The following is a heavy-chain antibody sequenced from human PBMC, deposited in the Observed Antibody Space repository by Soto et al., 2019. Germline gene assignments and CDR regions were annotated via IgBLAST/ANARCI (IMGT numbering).Heavy chain of an antibody. V-gene: IGHV1-46*02. CDR1: GYTLNTYY. CDR2: IHPSGGGS. D-gene: IGHD2-21*02. CDR3: ARGGHIAVVTASFDD. J-gene: IGHJ4*02. Sequence: ASVKVSCKPSGYTLNTYYLHWVRQAPGQGLEWMGIIHPSGGGSTYAQKFLGRVTMTRDTSTSTVFMELSSLRSADTAVYYCARGGHIAVVTASFDDRGQRTPVTVSS.